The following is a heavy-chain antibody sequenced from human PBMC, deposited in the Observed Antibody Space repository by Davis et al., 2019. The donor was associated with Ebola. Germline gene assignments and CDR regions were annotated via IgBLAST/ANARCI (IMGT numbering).Heavy chain of an antibody. Sequence: GGSLRLSCAASGFTFSRYTFNWVRQAPGKGLEWLSYIGHAGDIYYADSVKGRFTISRDIAKNSLYLQMDSLKNEDTAVYYCVRDDDHYDNSDYYHQDFWGQGTLVTVSS. D-gene: IGHD3-22*01. CDR1: GFTFSRYT. J-gene: IGHJ4*02. V-gene: IGHV3-48*02. CDR2: IGHAGDI. CDR3: VRDDDHYDNSDYYHQDF.